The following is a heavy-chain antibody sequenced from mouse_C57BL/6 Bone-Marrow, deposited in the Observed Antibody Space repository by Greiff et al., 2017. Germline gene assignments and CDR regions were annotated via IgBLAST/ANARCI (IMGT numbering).Heavy chain of an antibody. CDR1: GYTFTNYW. CDR2: IYPGGGYT. Sequence: VQLQQSGAELVRPGTSVKMSCKASGYTFTNYWIGWAKQRPGHGLEWIGDIYPGGGYTNYNEKFKGKATLTADKSSSTAYMQFSSLTSEDSAIYYCARRNYYSSSYSWFAYWGQGTLVTVSA. CDR3: ARRNYYSSSYSWFAY. V-gene: IGHV1-63*01. D-gene: IGHD1-1*01. J-gene: IGHJ3*01.